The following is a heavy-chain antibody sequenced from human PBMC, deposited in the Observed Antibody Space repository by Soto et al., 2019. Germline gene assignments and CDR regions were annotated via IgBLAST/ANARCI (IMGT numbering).Heavy chain of an antibody. J-gene: IGHJ4*02. CDR1: GGSISSGGYY. D-gene: IGHD5-18*01. V-gene: IGHV4-31*03. Sequence: QVQLQESGPGLVKPSQTLSLTCTVSGGSISSGGYYWSWIRQHPGKGLEWIGYIYYSGSTYYNPALKSRFTRPVDTSKNQSSLYLSSVTAADTAGYHCARSGYTYGPNPLLYWGQGTLVTVSS. CDR2: IYYSGST. CDR3: ARSGYTYGPNPLLY.